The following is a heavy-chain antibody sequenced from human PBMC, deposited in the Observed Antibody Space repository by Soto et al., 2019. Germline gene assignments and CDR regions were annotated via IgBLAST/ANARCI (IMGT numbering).Heavy chain of an antibody. Sequence: EVQLVESGGGLVKPGESLRLSCAASGFTLTHGWMPWVRQAPGKGLEWVGRIRSKADGGTTDYSAPVKGRFTISRDDSKDTLYLQMNSLKDEDTAVYYCATGRYRHGADNWGPGTLVTVSA. CDR3: ATGRYRHGADN. J-gene: IGHJ4*02. CDR2: IRSKADGGTT. D-gene: IGHD5-18*01. CDR1: GFTLTHGW. V-gene: IGHV3-15*07.